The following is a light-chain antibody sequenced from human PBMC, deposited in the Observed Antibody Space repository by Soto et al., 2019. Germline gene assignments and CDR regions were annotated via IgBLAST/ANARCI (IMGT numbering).Light chain of an antibody. V-gene: IGLV2-14*03. Sequence: QSALTQPASVSGSPGQSITISCTGTSSDVGGYNYVSWYQHHPGKAPKLMIYDVSNRPSGVSSRFSGSKSGNTASLTISGLQAEDEADYYRSSYTSSSTHVFGTGTKVTVL. CDR2: DVS. J-gene: IGLJ1*01. CDR3: SSYTSSSTHV. CDR1: SSDVGGYNY.